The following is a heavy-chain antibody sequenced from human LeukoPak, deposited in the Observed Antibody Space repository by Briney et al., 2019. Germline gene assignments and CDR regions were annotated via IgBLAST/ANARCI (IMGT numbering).Heavy chain of an antibody. CDR3: ARVNDYDGPGFFDY. CDR1: GYTFTSYG. D-gene: IGHD4-17*01. Sequence: ASVKVSCKASGYTFTSYGISWVREAAGQGLEWIGWISAYNGNTNYAQKLQGRVTMTTDTSTSTAYMELRSLRSDDTAVYYCARVNDYDGPGFFDYWGQGTLVTVSS. V-gene: IGHV1-18*01. CDR2: ISAYNGNT. J-gene: IGHJ4*02.